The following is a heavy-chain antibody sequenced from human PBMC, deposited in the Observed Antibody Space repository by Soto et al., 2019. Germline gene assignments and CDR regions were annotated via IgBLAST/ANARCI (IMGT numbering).Heavy chain of an antibody. CDR3: ARIAQGVVAAYYVDV. CDR1: GGTFSSYT. Sequence: EASVKVSCKASGGTFSSYTISWVRQAPGQGLEWMGRINASNGNTKYSQKFQGRVTITRDTSASTAYMELSSLRSEDTAVYYCARIAQGVVAAYYVDVWGKGTTVTVSS. V-gene: IGHV1-3*01. J-gene: IGHJ6*03. D-gene: IGHD2-15*01. CDR2: INASNGNT.